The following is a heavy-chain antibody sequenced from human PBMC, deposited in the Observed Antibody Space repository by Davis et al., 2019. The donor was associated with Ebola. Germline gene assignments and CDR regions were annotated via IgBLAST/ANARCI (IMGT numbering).Heavy chain of an antibody. CDR3: ARDGRVFVVPSV. CDR2: IKKDGTES. Sequence: GESLKISCAASGSSFSTYWMSWVRQAPGKGLEWVATIKKDGTESHYLASVEGRFAIFRDNTKNSLYLQMDSLRAEDTAIYYCARDGRVFVVPSVWGQGTTVIVSS. V-gene: IGHV3-7*01. J-gene: IGHJ6*02. CDR1: GSSFSTYW. D-gene: IGHD2-2*01.